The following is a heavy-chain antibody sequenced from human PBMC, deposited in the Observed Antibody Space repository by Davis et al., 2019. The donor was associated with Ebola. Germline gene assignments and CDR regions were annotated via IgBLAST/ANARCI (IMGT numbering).Heavy chain of an antibody. J-gene: IGHJ4*02. CDR3: VRVGYDSSGYYLTYYFDY. CDR1: GGSISEYF. Sequence: SETLSLTCTVSGGSISEYFWSWIRQPPGKGLEWIGYIYYSGSTNYNPSLKSRVTISVDTSKNQFSLKLSSVTAADTAVYYCVRVGYDSSGYYLTYYFDYWGQGTLVTVSS. V-gene: IGHV4-59*01. CDR2: IYYSGST. D-gene: IGHD3-22*01.